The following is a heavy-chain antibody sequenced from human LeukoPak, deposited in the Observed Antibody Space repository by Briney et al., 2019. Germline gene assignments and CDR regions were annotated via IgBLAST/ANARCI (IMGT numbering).Heavy chain of an antibody. Sequence: ASVKVSCKASGYTFASYAMHRVRQAPGQRLEWMGWINAGNGNTKYSQKFQGRVTITRDTSASTAYMELSSLRSEDTAVYYCARDRNWGGGYFDNWGQGTLVTVSS. CDR1: GYTFASYA. D-gene: IGHD7-27*01. CDR2: INAGNGNT. J-gene: IGHJ4*02. V-gene: IGHV1-3*01. CDR3: ARDRNWGGGYFDN.